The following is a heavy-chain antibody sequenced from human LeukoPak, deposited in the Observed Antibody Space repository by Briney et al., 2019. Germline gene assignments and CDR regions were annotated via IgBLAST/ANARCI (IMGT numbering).Heavy chain of an antibody. Sequence: PGGSLRLSCAASGFTVSSNYMSWVRQAPGKGLEWASVIYSGGSTYYADSVKGRFTISRDNSKNTLYLQMNSLRAEDTAVYYCASEDGYNRAYYFDYWGQGTLVTVSS. CDR3: ASEDGYNRAYYFDY. V-gene: IGHV3-66*01. CDR2: IYSGGST. J-gene: IGHJ4*02. D-gene: IGHD5-24*01. CDR1: GFTVSSNY.